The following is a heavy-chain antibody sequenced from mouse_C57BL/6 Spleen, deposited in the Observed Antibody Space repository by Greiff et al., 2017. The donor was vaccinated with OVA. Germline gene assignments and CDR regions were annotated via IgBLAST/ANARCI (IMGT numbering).Heavy chain of an antibody. D-gene: IGHD2-3*01. CDR1: GYTFTDYN. J-gene: IGHJ2*01. CDR2: INPNNGGT. CDR3: AREADGYYGNYFDY. V-gene: IGHV1-18*01. Sequence: EVQLQESGPELVKPGASVKIPCKASGYTFTDYNMDWVKQSHGKSLEWIGDINPNNGGTIYNQKFKGKATLTVDKSSSTAYMELRSLTSEDTAVYYCAREADGYYGNYFDYWGQGTTLTVSA.